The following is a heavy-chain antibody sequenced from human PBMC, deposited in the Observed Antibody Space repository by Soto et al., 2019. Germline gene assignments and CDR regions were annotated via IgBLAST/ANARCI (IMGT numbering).Heavy chain of an antibody. V-gene: IGHV3-21*01. CDR1: GFTFSSYS. J-gene: IGHJ4*02. D-gene: IGHD6-19*01. Sequence: EVHLVESGGGLVKPGGSLRLSCAASGFTFSSYSMNWVRQAPGKGLEWVSSISGSSGYIFYADSVKGRFTISRDNDKNSLYLQMNSLRAEDTAVYYCARDPYHSGWVSNYYFDYWGQGTLVTVSS. CDR3: ARDPYHSGWVSNYYFDY. CDR2: ISGSSGYI.